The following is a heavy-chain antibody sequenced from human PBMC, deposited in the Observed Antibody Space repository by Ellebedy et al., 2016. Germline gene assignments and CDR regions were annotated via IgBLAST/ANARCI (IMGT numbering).Heavy chain of an antibody. CDR1: GYSISSGYY. V-gene: IGHV4-38-2*02. Sequence: SETLSLXXTVSGYSISSGYYWGWIRQPPGKGLEWIGSIYYSGSTYYNPSLKSRVTISVDTSKNQFSLKLSSVTAADTAVYYCARLAGSCYSFDYWGQGTLVTVSS. D-gene: IGHD2-15*01. CDR3: ARLAGSCYSFDY. J-gene: IGHJ4*02. CDR2: IYYSGST.